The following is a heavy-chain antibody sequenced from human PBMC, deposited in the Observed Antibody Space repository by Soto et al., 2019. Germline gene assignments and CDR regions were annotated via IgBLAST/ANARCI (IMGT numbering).Heavy chain of an antibody. CDR1: GFTFNNSW. D-gene: IGHD1-26*01. Sequence: GGSLRLSGTASGFTFNNSWMTWVGQAPGKGLEWVGRIKTIFDGGTTDYAAPVRGRCSISRDDSKNTLYLEMNSLKTEDTGVYYCAKGPGIVVGETIGALDMWGQGTMVTVSS. CDR2: IKTIFDGGTT. CDR3: AKGPGIVVGETIGALDM. V-gene: IGHV3-15*01. J-gene: IGHJ3*02.